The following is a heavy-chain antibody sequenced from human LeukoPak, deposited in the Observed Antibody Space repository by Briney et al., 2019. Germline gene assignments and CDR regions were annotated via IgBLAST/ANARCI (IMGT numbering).Heavy chain of an antibody. J-gene: IGHJ6*02. D-gene: IGHD2-15*01. V-gene: IGHV1-18*01. CDR2: ISAYNGNT. CDR3: ARELGYCSGGSCYPDYYYGMDV. Sequence: ASVKVSCMASGYTFTSYGISWVRQAPGQGLEWMGWISAYNGNTNYAQKLQGRVTMTTDTSTSTAYMELRSLRSDDTAVYYCARELGYCSGGSCYPDYYYGMDVWGQGTTVTVSS. CDR1: GYTFTSYG.